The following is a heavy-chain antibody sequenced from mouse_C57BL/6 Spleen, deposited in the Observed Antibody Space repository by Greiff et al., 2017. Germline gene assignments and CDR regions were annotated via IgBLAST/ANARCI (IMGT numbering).Heavy chain of an antibody. CDR1: GFTFSSYG. V-gene: IGHV5-6*01. CDR3: ARHPELGNYFDY. CDR2: ISSGGSYT. D-gene: IGHD4-1*01. Sequence: EVKLMESGGDLVKPGGSLKLSCAASGFTFSSYGMSWVRQTPDKRLEWVATISSGGSYTYYPDSVKGRFTISRDNAKNTLYLQMSSLKSEDTAMYYCARHPELGNYFDYWGQGTTLTVSS. J-gene: IGHJ2*01.